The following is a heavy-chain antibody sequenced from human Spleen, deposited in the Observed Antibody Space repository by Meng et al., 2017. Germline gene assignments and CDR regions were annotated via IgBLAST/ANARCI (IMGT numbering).Heavy chain of an antibody. CDR2: IYNSGST. D-gene: IGHD3-10*01. V-gene: IGHV4-31*03. CDR1: GDSISSGGYY. Sequence: SETLSLTCTVSGDSISSGGYYWTWIRQHPGKGLEWIGYIYNSGSTYYNPSLKSRVTISVDTSKNQFSLKLSSVTAADTAVYYCARGNYGSGSYSDYWGQGTLVTVSS. J-gene: IGHJ4*02. CDR3: ARGNYGSGSYSDY.